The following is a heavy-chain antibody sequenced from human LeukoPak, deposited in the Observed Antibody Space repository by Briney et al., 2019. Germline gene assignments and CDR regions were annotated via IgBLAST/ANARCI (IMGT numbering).Heavy chain of an antibody. J-gene: IGHJ4*02. Sequence: GGSLRLSCAAFGFTFSDYYMYWIRQAPGKGLECVSYTSSSSSYTNYADSVKGRFTISRDNAKNSLYLQMSSLRVEDTAVYYCARARVCTSTFCPFDYWGQGTLVTVSS. V-gene: IGHV3-11*05. CDR1: GFTFSDYY. CDR3: ARARVCTSTFCPFDY. D-gene: IGHD2-2*01. CDR2: TSSSSSYT.